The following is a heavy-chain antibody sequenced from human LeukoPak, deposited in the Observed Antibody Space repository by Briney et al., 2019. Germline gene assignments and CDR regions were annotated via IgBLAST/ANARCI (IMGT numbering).Heavy chain of an antibody. CDR1: GGSIISYY. CDR3: ARNGGSGTYYDGGFDY. J-gene: IGHJ4*02. D-gene: IGHD1-26*01. V-gene: IGHV4-4*07. Sequence: SETLSHTCTVSGGSIISYYWSWIRQSAGKGLEWIGRIYTSGSTNYNPSLKSRVTMSVDTSKNQFSLKLSSVTAADTAVYYCARNGGSGTYYDGGFDYWGQGSLVTVSS. CDR2: IYTSGST.